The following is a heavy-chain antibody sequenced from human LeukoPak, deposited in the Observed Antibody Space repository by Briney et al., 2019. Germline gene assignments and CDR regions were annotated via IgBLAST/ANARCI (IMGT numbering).Heavy chain of an antibody. CDR1: GFTFSSYE. V-gene: IGHV3-48*03. J-gene: IGHJ3*02. CDR3: ARDRLQTYYYDSSQAFDI. Sequence: GGSLRLSCAASGFTFSSYEMNWVRQAPGKGLEWVSYISSSGSTIYYADSVKGRFTISRDNAKNSLYLQMNSLRAEDTAVYYCARDRLQTYYYDSSQAFDIWGQGTMVTVSS. D-gene: IGHD3-22*01. CDR2: ISSSGSTI.